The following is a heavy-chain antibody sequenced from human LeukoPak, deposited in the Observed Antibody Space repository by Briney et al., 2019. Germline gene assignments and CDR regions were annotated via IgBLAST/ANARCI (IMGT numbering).Heavy chain of an antibody. D-gene: IGHD2-2*01. CDR3: ARDGLGCSSPSCQN. J-gene: IGHJ4*02. CDR2: IIPIFGTA. CDR1: GGTFSSYA. Sequence: SVKVSCKASGGTFSSYAISWVRQAPGQGLEWMGGIIPIFGTANYAQKFQGRVTITADESTSTAYMELSSLRSEDTDVYYCARDGLGCSSPSCQNWGQGTLVTVSS. V-gene: IGHV1-69*13.